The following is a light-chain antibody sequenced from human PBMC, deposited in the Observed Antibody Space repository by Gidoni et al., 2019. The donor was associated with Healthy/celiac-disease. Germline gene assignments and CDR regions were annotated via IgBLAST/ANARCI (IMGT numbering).Light chain of an antibody. CDR2: WAS. CDR3: QQYYRTPIT. J-gene: IGKJ5*01. CDR1: QSVLYSSNNKNY. V-gene: IGKV4-1*01. Sequence: DIVMTQSPDSLAVSLGERATINCKSSQSVLYSSNNKNYLAWYQQKPGQPPKLLIYWASTRESGVPDRLSGSGSGTEFTLTISSLQAEDGAVYYCQQYYRTPITCXQXTRLEIK.